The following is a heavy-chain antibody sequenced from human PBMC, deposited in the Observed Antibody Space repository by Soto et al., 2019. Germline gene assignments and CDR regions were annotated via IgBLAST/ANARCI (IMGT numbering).Heavy chain of an antibody. D-gene: IGHD3-3*01. CDR2: INPATGAA. CDR3: ARGGGVGVAGSAAFDM. Sequence: QLHLVQSGAVVKKPGASVTVSCSASGYPVTAYYMHWVRQAPGRGLEWMGGINPATGAAKYTQTFQGRVTMPRDTSKSTVFMELRGLTSEDTAVFYCARGGGVGVAGSAAFDMWGQGTLVTVSS. CDR1: GYPVTAYY. V-gene: IGHV1-2*02. J-gene: IGHJ3*02.